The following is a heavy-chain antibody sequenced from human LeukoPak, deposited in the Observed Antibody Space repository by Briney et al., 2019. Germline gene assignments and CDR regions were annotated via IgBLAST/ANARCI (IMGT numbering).Heavy chain of an antibody. J-gene: IGHJ4*02. CDR2: LSGSGDRT. CDR1: GFTFSTYG. CDR3: AKDPSSTWFGDYFDY. D-gene: IGHD6-13*01. V-gene: IGHV3-23*01. Sequence: GGSLRLSCAASGFTFSTYGMSWVRQAPGKGLEWLSALSGSGDRTYYADSVKGRFTISRDNSKNTLYLQMNSLRAEDTAVYYCAKDPSSTWFGDYFDYWGQGTLVTVSS.